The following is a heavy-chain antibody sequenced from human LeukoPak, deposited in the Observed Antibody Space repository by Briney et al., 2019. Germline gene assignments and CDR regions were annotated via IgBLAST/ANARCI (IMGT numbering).Heavy chain of an antibody. D-gene: IGHD6-13*01. J-gene: IGHJ6*03. CDR2: ISAYNGNT. CDR1: GYTFTSYG. CDR3: AREGYSSSWYPPFHYYYMDV. Sequence: ASVKVSCKASGYTFTSYGISWVRQAPGQGLEWMGWISAYNGNTNYAQKLQGRVTMTTDTSTSTAYIELRSLRSDDTAVYYCAREGYSSSWYPPFHYYYMDVWGKGTTVTVSS. V-gene: IGHV1-18*01.